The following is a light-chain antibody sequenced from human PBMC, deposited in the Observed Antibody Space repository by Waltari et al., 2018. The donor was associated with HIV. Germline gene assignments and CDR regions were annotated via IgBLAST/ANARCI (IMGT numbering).Light chain of an antibody. V-gene: IGLV2-23*02. CDR2: GVL. Sequence: QFALTQPASVSGHLAQSITISCTGTTNDAGGHYLVPWYHHHPGKPPKLLIYGVLKRPSGVSSRFSGSKSGNTASLTISGLQVEDETNYTCSSFVSGATWIFGGGTRVTVL. J-gene: IGLJ2*01. CDR3: SSFVSGATWI. CDR1: TNDAGGHYL.